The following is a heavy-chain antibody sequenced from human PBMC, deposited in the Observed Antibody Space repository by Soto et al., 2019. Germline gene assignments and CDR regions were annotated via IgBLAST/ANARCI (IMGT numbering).Heavy chain of an antibody. Sequence: GSLRLSCAASGFTFSSYSMNWVRQAPGKGLEWVSFISSSSSYIYYADSVKGRFTISRDNAKNSLYLQMNSLRAEDTAVYYCARDGSQASDIVVVPAARNFDYWGQGTLVTVSS. V-gene: IGHV3-21*01. D-gene: IGHD2-2*01. CDR1: GFTFSSYS. J-gene: IGHJ4*02. CDR2: ISSSSSYI. CDR3: ARDGSQASDIVVVPAARNFDY.